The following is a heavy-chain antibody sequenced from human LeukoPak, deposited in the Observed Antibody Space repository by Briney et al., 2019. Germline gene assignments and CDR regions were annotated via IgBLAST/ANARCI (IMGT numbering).Heavy chain of an antibody. Sequence: PSETLSLTCTASGGSISSYYWGWIRQPPGKGLEWIGYIYYSGSTNYNPSLKSRVTISVDTSKNQFSLKLSSVTAADTAVYYCAREGYYYYGMDVWGQGTTVTVSS. V-gene: IGHV4-59*01. CDR3: AREGYYYYGMDV. CDR2: IYYSGST. J-gene: IGHJ6*02. CDR1: GGSISSYY.